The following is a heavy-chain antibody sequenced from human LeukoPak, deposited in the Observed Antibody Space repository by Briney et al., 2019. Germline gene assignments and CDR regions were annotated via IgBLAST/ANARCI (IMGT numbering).Heavy chain of an antibody. V-gene: IGHV1-69*05. CDR3: ARFMLPFYGMDV. CDR2: IIPIFGTA. Sequence: SVKVSCKASGGTFSSYAISWVRQAPGQGLEWMGGIIPIFGTANYAQKFQGRVTITTDESTSTAYMELSSLRSEDTAVYYCARFMLPFYGMDVWGQGTTVTVSS. CDR1: GGTFSSYA. D-gene: IGHD3-10*02. J-gene: IGHJ6*02.